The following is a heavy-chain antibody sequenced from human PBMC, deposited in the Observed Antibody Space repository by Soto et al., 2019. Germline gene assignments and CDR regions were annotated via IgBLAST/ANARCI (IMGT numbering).Heavy chain of an antibody. CDR1: GGSMNIYY. CDR2: VRDTGST. J-gene: IGHJ5*02. Sequence: QVQLQESGPGQVKPSETLSLTCTVSGGSMNIYYWTWIRQPPGKGLEWIGYVRDTGSTNYNPSLRSRFTISIDTSRNQFSLSLSAVIAADTAVYFCARYSPPKKTYDSNPGWFDPWGQGTLVAVSS. D-gene: IGHD3-22*01. CDR3: ARYSPPKKTYDSNPGWFDP. V-gene: IGHV4-59*01.